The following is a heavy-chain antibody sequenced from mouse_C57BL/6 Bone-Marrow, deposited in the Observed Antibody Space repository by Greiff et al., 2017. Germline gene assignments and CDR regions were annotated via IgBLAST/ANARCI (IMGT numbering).Heavy chain of an antibody. D-gene: IGHD2-5*01. CDR1: GFNIKDDY. Sequence: VHVKQSGAELVRPGSSVTLSCTASGFNIKDDYMHWVKQRPEQGLEWIGWIDPENGDTEYASKFQGKATITADTSSNTAYLQLSSLTSEDTAVYYCTTGGSNFSIDYWGQGTAVTVSS. J-gene: IGHJ4*01. V-gene: IGHV14-4*01. CDR2: IDPENGDT. CDR3: TTGGSNFSIDY.